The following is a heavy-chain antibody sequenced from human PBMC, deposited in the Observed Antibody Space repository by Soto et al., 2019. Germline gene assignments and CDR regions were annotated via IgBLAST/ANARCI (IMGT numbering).Heavy chain of an antibody. Sequence: PSQTLSLTCDISGDSVSSSSAAWKWFRQSPSRGLEWLGRTYYSSKWIHEYTVSMASRITIKPDTCKKQVTHHIYSVTPEYPAVYYCSGVVGLRVIDVWGQGTPVTGSS. V-gene: IGHV6-1*01. D-gene: IGHD3-16*01. CDR1: GDSVSSSSAA. CDR3: SGVVGLRVIDV. CDR2: TYYSSKWIH. J-gene: IGHJ6*02.